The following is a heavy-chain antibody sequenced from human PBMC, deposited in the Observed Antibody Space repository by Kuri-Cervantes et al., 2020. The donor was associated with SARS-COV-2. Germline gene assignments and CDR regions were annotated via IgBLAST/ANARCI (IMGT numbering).Heavy chain of an antibody. V-gene: IGHV1-2*02. CDR2: INPNSGGT. Sequence: ASVKVSCKASGYTFTGYYMHWARQAPGQGLEWMGWINPNSGGTNYAQKFQGRVTMTRDTSISTAYMELSRLRSDDTAVYYCARVELWPLLNPFFDYWGQGTLVTVSS. D-gene: IGHD5-18*01. CDR3: ARVELWPLLNPFFDY. J-gene: IGHJ4*02. CDR1: GYTFTGYY.